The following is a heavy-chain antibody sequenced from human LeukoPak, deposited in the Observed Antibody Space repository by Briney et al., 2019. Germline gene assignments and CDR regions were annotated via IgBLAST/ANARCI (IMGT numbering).Heavy chain of an antibody. CDR3: ARDILEYSSSQGWSLDYYYYYMDV. D-gene: IGHD6-6*01. J-gene: IGHJ6*03. CDR2: IIPIFGTA. Sequence: SVKVSCKASGGTFSSYAISWVRQAPGQGLEWMGGIIPIFGTANYAQKFQGRVTITADKSTSTAYMELSSLRSEDTAVYYCARDILEYSSSQGWSLDYYYYYMDVWGKGTTVTVSS. CDR1: GGTFSSYA. V-gene: IGHV1-69*06.